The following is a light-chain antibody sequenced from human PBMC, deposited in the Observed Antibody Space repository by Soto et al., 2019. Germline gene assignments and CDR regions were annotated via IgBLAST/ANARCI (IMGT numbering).Light chain of an antibody. Sequence: DNQMTQAHSILSSSGRGRVAITFLASQSISAWVAWYQQKPGKAPKLLIYQASLLESGVPSRFSGSGSGTEFTLTISSLQPDDFATYYCQQYNSYSKMFGQGTKVDIK. V-gene: IGKV1-5*03. CDR2: QAS. J-gene: IGKJ1*01. CDR3: QQYNSYSKM. CDR1: QSISAW.